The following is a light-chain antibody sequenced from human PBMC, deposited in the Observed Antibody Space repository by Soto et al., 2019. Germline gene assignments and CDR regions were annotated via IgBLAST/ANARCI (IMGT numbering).Light chain of an antibody. V-gene: IGKV3-20*01. CDR1: QSVSSSY. Sequence: EIVLTQSPGTLSLSPGERATLSCRAIQSVSSSYLAWYQQKPGQAPRLLIYGESSRATGIPDRFSGSGSGTDFSLTISRLEPEDFAVYYCQQYGSSPLFTFGPGTKVDIK. CDR3: QQYGSSPLFT. CDR2: GES. J-gene: IGKJ3*01.